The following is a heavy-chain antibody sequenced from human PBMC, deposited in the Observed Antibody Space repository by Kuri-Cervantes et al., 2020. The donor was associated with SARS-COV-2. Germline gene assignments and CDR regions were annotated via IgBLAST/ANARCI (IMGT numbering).Heavy chain of an antibody. V-gene: IGHV3-21*01. Sequence: GESLKISCAASGFTFSSYSMNWVRQAPGEGLEWVSSISSSSSYIYYADSVKGRFTISRDNAKNSLYLQMNSLRAEDTAVYYCTTLIDYWGQGALVTVSS. CDR2: ISSSSSYI. CDR3: TTLIDY. J-gene: IGHJ4*02. CDR1: GFTFSSYS.